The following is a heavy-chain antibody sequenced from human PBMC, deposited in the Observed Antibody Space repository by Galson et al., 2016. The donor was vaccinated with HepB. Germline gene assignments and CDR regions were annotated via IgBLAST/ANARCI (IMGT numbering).Heavy chain of an antibody. CDR1: GFNFRGYS. CDR3: ARDLVEMATIGILDS. J-gene: IGHJ4*02. Sequence: SLRLSCAASGFNFRGYSMHWVRQAPGKGLQWVALISYDGSVKNYAGPVEGRFTISRDNSKNTLYLQMNGLSREDTAIYYRARDLVEMATIGILDSWGQGTLVTVSS. V-gene: IGHV3-30*04. CDR2: ISYDGSVK. D-gene: IGHD5-24*01.